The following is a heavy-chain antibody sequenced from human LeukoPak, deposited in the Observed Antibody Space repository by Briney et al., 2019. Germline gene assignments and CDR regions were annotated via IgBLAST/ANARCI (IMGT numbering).Heavy chain of an antibody. Sequence: AGGSLRLSCAASGFTVSSNYMSWVRQAPGKGLEWVSAISGSGGSTYYADSVKGRFTISRDNSKNTLYLQMNSRRAEDTAVYYCAKELRMSRIFDYWGQGTLVTVSS. D-gene: IGHD4-17*01. CDR1: GFTVSSNY. CDR2: ISGSGGST. CDR3: AKELRMSRIFDY. J-gene: IGHJ4*02. V-gene: IGHV3-23*01.